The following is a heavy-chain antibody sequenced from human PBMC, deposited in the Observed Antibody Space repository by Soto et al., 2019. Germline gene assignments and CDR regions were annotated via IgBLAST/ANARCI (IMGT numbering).Heavy chain of an antibody. J-gene: IGHJ4*02. Sequence: QVQLVQSGAEVKKPGASVTVSCKASGYSFSNYGISWVRQAPGQGLECVGWISPYSGNTNSAQRFRGRVSLTIDTSTSTAYMELRGLTSDDTAVYYCARDWSYPSGGIDYWGQGTLVTVSS. D-gene: IGHD6-25*01. V-gene: IGHV1-18*01. CDR2: ISPYSGNT. CDR1: GYSFSNYG. CDR3: ARDWSYPSGGIDY.